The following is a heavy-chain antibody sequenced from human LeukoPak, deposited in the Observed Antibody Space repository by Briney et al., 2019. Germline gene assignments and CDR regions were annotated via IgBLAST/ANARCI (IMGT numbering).Heavy chain of an antibody. D-gene: IGHD2-15*01. V-gene: IGHV5-51*01. CDR2: IYPGDSDT. Sequence: GESLKISCKGSGYSFTSYWIGWVRQMPGKGLEWMGIIYPGDSDTRYSPSFQGQVTISADKSISTAYLQWSSLKASDTAMYYCARSGYCGGGSCYSPHGMDVWGRGTTVTVSS. J-gene: IGHJ6*02. CDR1: GYSFTSYW. CDR3: ARSGYCGGGSCYSPHGMDV.